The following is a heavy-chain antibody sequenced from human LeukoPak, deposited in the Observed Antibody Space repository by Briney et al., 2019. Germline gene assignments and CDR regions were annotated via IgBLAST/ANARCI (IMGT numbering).Heavy chain of an antibody. CDR2: IRSKAYGGTT. CDR3: TRSANYYDSSGYPY. J-gene: IGHJ4*02. D-gene: IGHD3-22*01. Sequence: GGSLRLSCTASGFTFGDYAMSWVRQAPGKGLEWVGFIRSKAYGGTTEYAASVKGRFTISRDDSKSIAYLQMNSLKTEDTAVYYCTRSANYYDSSGYPYWGQGTLVTVSS. CDR1: GFTFGDYA. V-gene: IGHV3-49*04.